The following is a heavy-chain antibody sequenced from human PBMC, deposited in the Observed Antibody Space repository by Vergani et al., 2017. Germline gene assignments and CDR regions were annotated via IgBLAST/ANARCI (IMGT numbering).Heavy chain of an antibody. CDR1: GGSISSSSYY. D-gene: IGHD3-16*02. CDR3: ARQLGDYVWGSYRYTADFDY. CDR2: IYYSGST. V-gene: IGHV4-39*01. J-gene: IGHJ4*02. Sequence: QVQLQESGPGLVKPSETLSLTCTVSGGSISSSSYYWGWIRQPPGKGLEWIGSIYYSGSTYYNPSLKSRVTISVDTSKNQFSLKLSSVTAADTAVYYCARQLGDYVWGSYRYTADFDYWGQGTLVTVSS.